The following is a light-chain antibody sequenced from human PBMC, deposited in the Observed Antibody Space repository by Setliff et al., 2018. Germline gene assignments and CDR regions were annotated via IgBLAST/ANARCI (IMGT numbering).Light chain of an antibody. CDR1: SSDVGGYNY. V-gene: IGLV2-8*01. CDR3: SSYAGSNNPYV. J-gene: IGLJ1*01. Sequence: QSVLTQPPSASGSPGQSVTISCTGTSSDVGGYNYVSWYQQHPGKAPKLMIYEVSKRPSGVPDRFSGSKSGNTASLTVSGLQAEDGADYYCSSYAGSNNPYVFGTGTKV. CDR2: EVS.